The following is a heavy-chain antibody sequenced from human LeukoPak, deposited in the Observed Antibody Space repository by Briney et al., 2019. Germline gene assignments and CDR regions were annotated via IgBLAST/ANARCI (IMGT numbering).Heavy chain of an antibody. CDR3: AKYAYNWNAPDGFDM. J-gene: IGHJ3*02. V-gene: IGHV3-30*18. CDR2: ISYDGGRK. CDR1: RFSFSDYD. D-gene: IGHD1-1*01. Sequence: GGSLRLSCRASRFSFSDYDMHWVRQAPGKGLEWVAVISYDGGRKHYGDSVKGRFTISRDNSESTLFLQMNSLRTDDTSVYFCAKYAYNWNAPDGFDMWGQGTMVIVSS.